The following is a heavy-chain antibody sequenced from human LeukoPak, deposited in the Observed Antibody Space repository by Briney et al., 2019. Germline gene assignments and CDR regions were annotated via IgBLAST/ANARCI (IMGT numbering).Heavy chain of an antibody. CDR2: ISGDGGST. Sequence: GGSLRLSCAASGFTFDDYAMHWVRQAPGKGLEWVSLISGDGGSTYYADSVKGRFTISRDNSKNSLYLQMNSLRTEDTALYYCASNPVSMAFDYWGQGTLVTASS. J-gene: IGHJ4*02. CDR3: ASNPVSMAFDY. D-gene: IGHD2/OR15-2a*01. CDR1: GFTFDDYA. V-gene: IGHV3-43*02.